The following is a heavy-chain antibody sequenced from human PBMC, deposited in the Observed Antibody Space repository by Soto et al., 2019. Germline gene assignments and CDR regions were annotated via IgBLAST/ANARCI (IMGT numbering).Heavy chain of an antibody. V-gene: IGHV1-69*04. CDR3: ARDPGEYSSSSPWFDP. D-gene: IGHD6-13*01. CDR2: IIPILGIA. J-gene: IGHJ5*02. CDR1: GCTFSSYT. Sequence: GASVKVSCKPCGCTFSSYTIRWVRQAPGQGLEWMGRIIPILGIANYAQKFQGRVTITADKSTSTAYMELSSLRSEDTAVYYCARDPGEYSSSSPWFDPWGQGTLVTVS.